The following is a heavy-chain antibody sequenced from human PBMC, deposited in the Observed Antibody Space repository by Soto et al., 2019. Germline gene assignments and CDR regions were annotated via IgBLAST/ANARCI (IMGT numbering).Heavy chain of an antibody. J-gene: IGHJ4*02. CDR3: ASGEDSGSYVTLFDY. V-gene: IGHV1-69*12. D-gene: IGHD1-26*01. Sequence: QVQLVQSGAEVKKPGFSVTVSCKDSGGTFSSYAISWGRQAPGQGLEWMGGIIPIFGTANYAQKFQGRVTITADESTSTAYMELSSLRSEDTAVYYCASGEDSGSYVTLFDYWGQGTLVTVSS. CDR1: GGTFSSYA. CDR2: IIPIFGTA.